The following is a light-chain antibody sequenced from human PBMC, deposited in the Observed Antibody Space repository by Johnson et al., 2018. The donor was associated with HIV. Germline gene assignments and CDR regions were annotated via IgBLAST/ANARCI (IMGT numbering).Light chain of an antibody. J-gene: IGLJ1*01. CDR1: SSNIGNIY. V-gene: IGLV1-51*01. Sequence: QSVLTQPPSVSAAPGQKVTISCSGSSSNIGNIYVSWYQQLPGTAPKLLIYDNHKRPSGIPDRFSGSKSGTSATLGITGLQTGDEADYYCGTWDSSLSGVFGTGTKVPVL. CDR2: DNH. CDR3: GTWDSSLSGV.